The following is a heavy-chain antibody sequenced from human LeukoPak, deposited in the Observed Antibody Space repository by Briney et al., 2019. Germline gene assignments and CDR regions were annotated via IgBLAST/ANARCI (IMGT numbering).Heavy chain of an antibody. CDR1: GGSISTISDY. J-gene: IGHJ6*02. CDR3: ERRPLRLGMDV. D-gene: IGHD3-3*01. Sequence: SETLSLTCAVSGGSISTISDYWDWIRQPPGKGLEWIGSVYYSGSTYYNPSLKSRIIISVDTSKNQFSLKLNSVTAADTAVYYCERRPLRLGMDVWGQGTTVNVSS. CDR2: VYYSGST. V-gene: IGHV4-39*01.